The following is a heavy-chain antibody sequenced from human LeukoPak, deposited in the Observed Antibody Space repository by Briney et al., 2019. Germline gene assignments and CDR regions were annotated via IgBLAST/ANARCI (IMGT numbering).Heavy chain of an antibody. V-gene: IGHV4-30-4*08. D-gene: IGHD1-7*01. J-gene: IGHJ5*02. Sequence: PSETLSLTCTVSGGSISSDDYYWSWVRQPPGKGLEWIGYIYYTGSTYYNSSLKSRVTISLDTSKNQFSLKLSSVTAADTAVYYCARDQGAGTDNWFDPWGQGNLVTVSP. CDR3: ARDQGAGTDNWFDP. CDR1: GGSISSDDYY. CDR2: IYYTGST.